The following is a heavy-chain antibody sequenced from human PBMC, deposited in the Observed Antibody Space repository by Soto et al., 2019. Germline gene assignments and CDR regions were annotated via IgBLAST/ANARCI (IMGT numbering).Heavy chain of an antibody. CDR2: IYYSGST. CDR3: ARANHGGYYPYYFDY. V-gene: IGHV4-30-4*01. CDR1: GGSISSGDYY. J-gene: IGHJ4*02. D-gene: IGHD3-22*01. Sequence: PSETLSLTCTVSGGSISSGDYYWSWIRQPPGKGLEWIGYIYYSGSTYYNPSLKSRVTISVDTSKNQFSLKLSSVTAADTAVYYCARANHGGYYPYYFDYWGQGTLVTVSS.